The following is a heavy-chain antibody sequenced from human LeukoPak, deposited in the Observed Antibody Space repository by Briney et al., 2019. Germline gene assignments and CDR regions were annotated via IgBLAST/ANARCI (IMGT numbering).Heavy chain of an antibody. CDR3: ARVVDTHFDY. CDR2: IKSDGSTT. D-gene: IGHD5-18*01. CDR1: GFTFSSYW. Sequence: PGGSLRLSCAASGFTFSSYWMYWGRKAPGQGLVLVSRIKSDGSTTTYADSVKGRFTISRDNAKNTLYLQMNSLRAEDTAVYYCARVVDTHFDYWGQGTLVTVSS. J-gene: IGHJ4*02. V-gene: IGHV3-74*01.